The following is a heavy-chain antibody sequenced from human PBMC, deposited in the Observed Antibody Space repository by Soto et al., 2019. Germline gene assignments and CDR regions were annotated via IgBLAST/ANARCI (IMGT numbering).Heavy chain of an antibody. CDR2: ISYDGTTK. CDR3: AKDTSRYPGITATAFDS. D-gene: IGHD6-25*01. Sequence: QVQLVESGGGVVQPGTSLRISCAASGSAFRSYGIHWVRQAPGKGLEWVAVISYDGTTKYYAESVKGRFTVSRDNSKNTLYLQMNSLRPDDTAVYYVAKDTSRYPGITATAFDSWGQGTMGTVSS. V-gene: IGHV3-30*18. CDR1: GSAFRSYG. J-gene: IGHJ3*02.